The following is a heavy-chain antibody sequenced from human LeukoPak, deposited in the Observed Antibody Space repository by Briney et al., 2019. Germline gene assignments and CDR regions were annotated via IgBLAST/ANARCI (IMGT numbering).Heavy chain of an antibody. CDR2: INPNNGGT. Sequence: EASVKVSCKASGYTFTGNHLHCVRQAPGQGLEGMGWINPNNGGTYFAQNFQGRVTLTRDTSISTAYIELSTLRSDDTAVYYCARGAGPKAFDVWGQGTMVAGST. CDR3: ARGAGPKAFDV. J-gene: IGHJ3*01. CDR1: GYTFTGNH. V-gene: IGHV1-2*02.